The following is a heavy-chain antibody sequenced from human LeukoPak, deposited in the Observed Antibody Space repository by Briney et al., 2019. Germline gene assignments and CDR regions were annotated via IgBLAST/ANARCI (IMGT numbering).Heavy chain of an antibody. CDR1: GGTFSSYA. CDR2: IISIFGTA. D-gene: IGHD4-17*01. CDR3: AREGNGDYAGEAYYFDY. Sequence: SVKVSCAASGGTFSSYAISWVRQAPGQGLEWMGGIISIFGTANYAQKFQGRVTITADKSTSTAYMELSSLRSEDTAVYYCAREGNGDYAGEAYYFDYWGQGTLVTVSS. V-gene: IGHV1-69*06. J-gene: IGHJ4*02.